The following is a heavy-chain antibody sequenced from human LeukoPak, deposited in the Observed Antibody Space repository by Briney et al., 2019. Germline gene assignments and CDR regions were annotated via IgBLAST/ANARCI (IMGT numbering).Heavy chain of an antibody. Sequence: SETLSLTCTVSGGSISSYYWSWIRQPPGKGLEWIGYIYYSGSTNYNPSLKSRVTISVDTSKNQFSLKLSSVTAADTAVYYCARGHLDWLSPFDYWGQGTLVTVSS. J-gene: IGHJ4*02. D-gene: IGHD3-9*01. CDR1: GGSISSYY. CDR3: ARGHLDWLSPFDY. V-gene: IGHV4-59*01. CDR2: IYYSGST.